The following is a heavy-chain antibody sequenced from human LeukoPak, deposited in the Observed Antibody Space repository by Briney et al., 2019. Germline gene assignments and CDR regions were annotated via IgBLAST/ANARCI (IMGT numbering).Heavy chain of an antibody. CDR1: GFTFSSYA. Sequence: GGSLRLSCAASGFTFSSYAMSWVRQAPGKGLEWVSAISGSGGSTYYADSVKGRLTISRDNSKNTLYLQMNSLRAEDTAVYYCAKDLDIVVVPAAIGAFDIWGQGTMVTVSS. CDR2: ISGSGGST. D-gene: IGHD2-2*01. V-gene: IGHV3-23*01. J-gene: IGHJ3*02. CDR3: AKDLDIVVVPAAIGAFDI.